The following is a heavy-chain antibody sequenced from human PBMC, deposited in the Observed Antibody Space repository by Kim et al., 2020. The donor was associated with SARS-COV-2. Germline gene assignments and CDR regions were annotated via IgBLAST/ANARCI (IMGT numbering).Heavy chain of an antibody. CDR2: IYTSGTT. CDR3: ARETSWGFDF. V-gene: IGHV4-4*07. Sequence: SETLSLTCTVSGGSISGYYCSWIRQFAGKGLEWLGRIYTSGTTNYNSYLGSRVTMSVDMSKKQFYLNVTSMTAADTAVYYCARETSWGFDFWGQGTLVTVSS. CDR1: GGSISGYY. J-gene: IGHJ4*02. D-gene: IGHD2-2*01.